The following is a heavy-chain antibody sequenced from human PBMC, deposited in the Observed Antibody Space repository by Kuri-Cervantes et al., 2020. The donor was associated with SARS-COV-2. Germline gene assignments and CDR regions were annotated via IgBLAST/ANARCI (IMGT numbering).Heavy chain of an antibody. CDR1: GFTFSSYS. D-gene: IGHD3-3*01. V-gene: IGHV3-48*02. Sequence: GGSLRLSCAASGFTFSSYSMNWVRQAPGKGLEWVSSISSSSSNIYYADSVKGRFTISRDNAKNSLYLQMNSLRDEDTAVYYCARGGDYDFWSGYYLGLTKTYYYYYGMDVWGQGTPVTVSS. CDR3: ARGGDYDFWSGYYLGLTKTYYYYYGMDV. J-gene: IGHJ6*02. CDR2: ISSSSSNI.